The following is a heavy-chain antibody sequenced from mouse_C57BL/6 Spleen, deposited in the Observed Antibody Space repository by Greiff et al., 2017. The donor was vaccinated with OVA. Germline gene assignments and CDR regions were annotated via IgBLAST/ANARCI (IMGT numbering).Heavy chain of an antibody. Sequence: QVQLQQSGAELVKPGASVKMSCKASGYTFTSYWITWVKQRPGQGLEWIGDIYPGSGSTNYNEKFKSKATLTVDTSSSTAYMQLSSLTSEGAAVYYCARGYGAYWGKGTLVTVSA. CDR3: ARGYGAY. D-gene: IGHD2-10*02. CDR1: GYTFTSYW. J-gene: IGHJ3*01. CDR2: IYPGSGST. V-gene: IGHV1-55*01.